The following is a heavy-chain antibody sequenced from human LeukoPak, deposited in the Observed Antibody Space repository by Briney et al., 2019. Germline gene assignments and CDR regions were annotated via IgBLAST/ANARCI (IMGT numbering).Heavy chain of an antibody. D-gene: IGHD2-2*01. CDR2: ISSSSSYI. Sequence: PGGSLRLSCTASGFTFSNAWMSWVRQAPGKGLEWVSSISSSSSYIYYADSVKGRFTISRDNAKNSLYLQMNSLRAEDTAVYYCARAPVLGYCSSTSCYGTMWFDPWGQGTLVTVSS. CDR1: GFTFSNAW. CDR3: ARAPVLGYCSSTSCYGTMWFDP. V-gene: IGHV3-21*01. J-gene: IGHJ5*02.